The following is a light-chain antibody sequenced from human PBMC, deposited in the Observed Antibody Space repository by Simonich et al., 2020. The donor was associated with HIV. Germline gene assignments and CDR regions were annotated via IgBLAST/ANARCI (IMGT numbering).Light chain of an antibody. CDR2: DVS. V-gene: IGLV2-14*01. Sequence: QSALTQPASVSGSPGQSITISCTGTSSDVGGYNYVSWYQQHPGKAPKLIIYDVSKRPSVVSNRFSGSKSGNTASLTISGLQAEDEADYFCSSYSTSSTSVVFGGGTKLTVL. J-gene: IGLJ2*01. CDR3: SSYSTSSTSVV. CDR1: SSDVGGYNY.